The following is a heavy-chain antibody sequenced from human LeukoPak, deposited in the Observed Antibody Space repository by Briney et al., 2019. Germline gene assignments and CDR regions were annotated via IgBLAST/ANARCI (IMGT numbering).Heavy chain of an antibody. V-gene: IGHV5-51*01. Sequence: GESLKISCKGSGYSFASYWIGWVRQMPGKGQEWMGIIYPGDSDTRYSPSFQGQVTISADKSISTAYLQWNSLKASDTAMYYCARRDNSGFYFFDFWGQGTLVTVSS. J-gene: IGHJ4*02. CDR2: IYPGDSDT. CDR3: ARRDNSGFYFFDF. CDR1: GYSFASYW. D-gene: IGHD3-22*01.